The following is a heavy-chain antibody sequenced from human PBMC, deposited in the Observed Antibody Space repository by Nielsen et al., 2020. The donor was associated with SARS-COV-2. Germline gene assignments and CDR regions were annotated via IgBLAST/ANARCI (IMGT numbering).Heavy chain of an antibody. CDR2: IDPSDSYT. D-gene: IGHD3-3*01. CDR1: GSSFTSYW. V-gene: IGHV5-10-1*01. J-gene: IGHJ5*02. CDR3: ARHLDYDLTFDP. Sequence: GESLKISCKGSGSSFTSYWISWVRQMPGKGLEWMGRIDPSDSYTNYSPSFQGHVTISADKSISTAYLQWSSLKASDTAMYYCARHLDYDLTFDPWGQGTLVTVSS.